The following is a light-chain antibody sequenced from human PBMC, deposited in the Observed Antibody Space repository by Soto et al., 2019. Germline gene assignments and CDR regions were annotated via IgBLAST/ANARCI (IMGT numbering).Light chain of an antibody. CDR3: QQYRSAPPYT. Sequence: EIVLTQSPGTLSLSPGERATLSCRASQSVSSSSFAWYQQKPGQAPRLLIYCTSSRATGIPDRFSGSGSGTDFTLTISRLEPEDFAVYYCQQYRSAPPYTFGQGTQLEIK. CDR1: QSVSSSS. CDR2: CTS. J-gene: IGKJ2*01. V-gene: IGKV3-20*01.